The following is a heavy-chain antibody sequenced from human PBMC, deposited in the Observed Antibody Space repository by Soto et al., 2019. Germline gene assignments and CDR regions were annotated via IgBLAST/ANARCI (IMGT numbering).Heavy chain of an antibody. V-gene: IGHV3-30-3*01. J-gene: IGHJ4*02. CDR2: ISYDGSNK. CDR1: GFTFSSYA. CDR3: ARARPTIGY. Sequence: SLRLSCAASGFTFSSYAMHWVRQAPGKGLEWVAVISYDGSNKYYADSVKGRFTISRDNSKNTLYLQMNSLRAEDTAVYYCARARPTIGYWGQGTLVTVSS.